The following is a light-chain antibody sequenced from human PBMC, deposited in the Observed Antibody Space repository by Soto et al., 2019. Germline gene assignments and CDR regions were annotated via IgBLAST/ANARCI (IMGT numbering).Light chain of an antibody. CDR1: QSVTSNY. V-gene: IGKV3-20*01. CDR2: AAS. J-gene: IGKJ5*01. CDR3: QQYGSTPSIT. Sequence: EIVLTQSPGTLSLSPGERATLSCRASQSVTSNYLAWYQLKPGQAPRLLIYAASNTATGIPDRFSGSGSGTDFTLPISRLEPEDFAVYYCQQYGSTPSITFGQGTRLEIK.